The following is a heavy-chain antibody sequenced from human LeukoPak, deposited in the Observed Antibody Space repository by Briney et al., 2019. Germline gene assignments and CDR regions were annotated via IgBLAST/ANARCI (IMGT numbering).Heavy chain of an antibody. D-gene: IGHD3-16*02. CDR3: ASIRLGELSLVDY. CDR2: INHSGST. CDR1: GGSFSGYY. J-gene: IGHJ4*02. Sequence: SETLSLTCAVYGGSFSGYYWSWIRQPPGKGLEWIGEINHSGSTNYNPSLKSRVTISVDTSKNQFSLKLSSVTAADTAVYYCASIRLGELSLVDYWGQGTLVTVSS. V-gene: IGHV4-34*01.